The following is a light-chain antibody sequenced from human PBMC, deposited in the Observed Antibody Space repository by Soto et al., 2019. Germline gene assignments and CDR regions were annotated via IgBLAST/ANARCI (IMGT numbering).Light chain of an antibody. Sequence: ETVWTQSPASLSLSPGDRATVSCRSSRIISNYLGWYQQKPGQPPRLLIYEASNRATGIPARFSGSGSGTDFTLTISSLEPEDFAVYYCQQRNNWPLTFGGGTKVDIK. J-gene: IGKJ4*01. CDR3: QQRNNWPLT. V-gene: IGKV3-11*01. CDR1: RIISNY. CDR2: EAS.